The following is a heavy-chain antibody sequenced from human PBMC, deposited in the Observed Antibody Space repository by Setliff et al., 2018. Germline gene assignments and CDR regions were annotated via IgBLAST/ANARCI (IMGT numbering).Heavy chain of an antibody. CDR2: ISAYNGYI. Sequence: ASVKVSCKASGYTFTSYGITWVRQAPGQGLEWMAWISAYNGYIVYAQKFQGRVTVTTDTSTSTAYMELRSLRSDDTAVYYCAGAPPKIVVTVAARDYGGQGALVTGSS. CDR3: AGAPPKIVVTVAARDY. D-gene: IGHD2-15*01. CDR1: GYTFTSYG. J-gene: IGHJ4*02. V-gene: IGHV1-18*01.